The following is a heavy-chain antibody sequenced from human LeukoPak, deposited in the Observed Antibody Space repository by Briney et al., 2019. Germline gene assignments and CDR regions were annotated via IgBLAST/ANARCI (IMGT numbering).Heavy chain of an antibody. CDR2: IYTSGST. Sequence: SQTLSLTCTVSGGSISSGSHYWSWIRQPAGKGLEWIGRIYTSGSTNYTPSLERRVTISVDTSRNQFSLKLSSVTAADTAVYYCARDGRLEGCGGDCYPDYWGQGTLVTVSS. V-gene: IGHV4-61*02. J-gene: IGHJ4*02. CDR3: ARDGRLEGCGGDCYPDY. CDR1: GGSISSGSHY. D-gene: IGHD2-21*01.